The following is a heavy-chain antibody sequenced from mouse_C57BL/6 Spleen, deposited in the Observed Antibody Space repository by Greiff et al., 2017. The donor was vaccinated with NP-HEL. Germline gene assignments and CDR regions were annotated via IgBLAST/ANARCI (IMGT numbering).Heavy chain of an antibody. CDR1: GYTFTDYE. CDR3: TRTQMGDY. CDR2: IDPETGGT. V-gene: IGHV1-15*01. J-gene: IGHJ4*01. Sequence: LQQSGAELVRPGASVTLSCKASGYTFTDYEMHWVKQTPVHGLEWIGAIDPETGGTAYNQKFKGKAILTADKSSSTAYMELRSLTSEDSAVYYCTRTQMGDYWGQGTSVTVSS.